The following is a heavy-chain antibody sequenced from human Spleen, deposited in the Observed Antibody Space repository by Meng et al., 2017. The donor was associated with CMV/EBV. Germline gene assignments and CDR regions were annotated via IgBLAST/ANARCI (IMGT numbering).Heavy chain of an antibody. J-gene: IGHJ5*02. CDR3: ARGREVVVVVPAAIGWFDP. D-gene: IGHD2-2*01. CDR1: GFTFSSYS. CDR2: ISSSSSYI. V-gene: IGHV3-21*01. Sequence: GESLKISCAASGFTFSSYSMNWVRQAPGKGLEWVSSISSSSSYIYYADSVKGRFTISRDNAKNSLYLQMNSLRAEDTAVYYCARGREVVVVVPAAIGWFDPWGQGTLVTVSS.